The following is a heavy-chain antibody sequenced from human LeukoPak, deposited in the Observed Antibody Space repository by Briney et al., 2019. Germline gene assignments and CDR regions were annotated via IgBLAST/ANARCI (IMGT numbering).Heavy chain of an antibody. CDR2: ISGSGGST. Sequence: GGSLRLSCAASGFTFSSHAMSWVRQAPGKGLEWVSVISGSGGSTYYVESVKGRFTISRDNSKNTLYLQMDILRAEDTAVYYCAKNLSAGYSSSWDGTPPYFDYWGQGTLVTVSS. CDR1: GFTFSSHA. D-gene: IGHD6-13*01. J-gene: IGHJ4*02. V-gene: IGHV3-23*01. CDR3: AKNLSAGYSSSWDGTPPYFDY.